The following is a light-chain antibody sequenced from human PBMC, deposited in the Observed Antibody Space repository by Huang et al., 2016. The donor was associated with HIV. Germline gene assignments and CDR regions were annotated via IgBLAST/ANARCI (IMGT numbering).Light chain of an antibody. CDR1: QNVSSG. CDR3: QQYNKWPLFT. CDR2: GAS. Sequence: VMTQSPVTLSVSPGERATLSCRASQNVSSGLAWYQQRPGHPPRLLMYGASTRATGLPARFSGSGSGTEFTLTISSLQSEDFAVYYCQQYNKWPLFTFGPGTKVDIK. J-gene: IGKJ3*01. V-gene: IGKV3-15*01.